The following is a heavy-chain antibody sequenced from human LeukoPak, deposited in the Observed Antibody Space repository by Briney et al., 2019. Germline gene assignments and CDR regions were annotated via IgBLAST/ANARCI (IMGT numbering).Heavy chain of an antibody. CDR1: GFTFNDYY. D-gene: IGHD3-22*01. CDR2: VSRSGTPI. CDR3: AREWAGGDSSAYPPFDY. Sequence: GGSLRLSCAASGFTFNDYYMNWIRQAPGKGLEWVSYVSRSGTPIYYADSVKGRFTISRDSARNSLHLQMNSLRAEDTAVYYCAREWAGGDSSAYPPFDYWGQGTLVTVSS. J-gene: IGHJ4*02. V-gene: IGHV3-11*04.